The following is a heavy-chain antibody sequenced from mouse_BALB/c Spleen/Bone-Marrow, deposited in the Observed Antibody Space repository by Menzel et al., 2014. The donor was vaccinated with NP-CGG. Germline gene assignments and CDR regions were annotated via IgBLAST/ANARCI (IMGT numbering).Heavy chain of an antibody. J-gene: IGHJ3*01. D-gene: IGHD2-14*01. Sequence: VQLQQSGAELVKPGASVKLSCTASGFNIKDTYMHWVKQRPEQGLEWIGRIDPANGNTKYDPKFQGKATITADTPSNTAYLQLSSLTSEDTAVYYCATYYRYDTRFAYWGQGTLVTVSA. CDR2: IDPANGNT. CDR3: ATYYRYDTRFAY. V-gene: IGHV14-3*02. CDR1: GFNIKDTY.